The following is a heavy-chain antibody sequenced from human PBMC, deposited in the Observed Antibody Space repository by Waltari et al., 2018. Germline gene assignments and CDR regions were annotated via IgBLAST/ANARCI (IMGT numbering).Heavy chain of an antibody. CDR2: IYHSGST. CDR1: GYSISSGYY. V-gene: IGHV4-38-2*01. Sequence: QVQLQESGPGLVKPSETLSLTCAVSGYSISSGYYWGWIRQPPGKGLEWIGSIYHSGSTYYNPSLKSRVTISVDTSKNQFSLKLSSVTAADTAVYYCARHEYSSGWSHKPDAFDIWGQGTMVTVSS. J-gene: IGHJ3*02. D-gene: IGHD6-19*01. CDR3: ARHEYSSGWSHKPDAFDI.